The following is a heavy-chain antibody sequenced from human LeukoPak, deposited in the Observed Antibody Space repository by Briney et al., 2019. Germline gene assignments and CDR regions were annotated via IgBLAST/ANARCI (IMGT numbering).Heavy chain of an antibody. CDR3: ARARRWNAAVEGWWFDP. Sequence: SETLSLTCTVSGGSISSSSYYWGWIRQPPGKGLEWIGSIYYSGSTYYNPSLKSRVTISVDTSKNQFSLKLSSVTAADTAVYYCARARRWNAAVEGWWFDPWGQGTLVTVSS. D-gene: IGHD1-1*01. J-gene: IGHJ5*02. V-gene: IGHV4-39*07. CDR2: IYYSGST. CDR1: GGSISSSSYY.